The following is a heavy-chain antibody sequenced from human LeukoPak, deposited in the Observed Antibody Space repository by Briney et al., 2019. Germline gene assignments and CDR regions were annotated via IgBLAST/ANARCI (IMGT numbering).Heavy chain of an antibody. CDR1: GVRFSNYA. D-gene: IGHD1-26*01. Sequence: GGSLRLSCAVSGVRFSNYAMTWVRQAPGKGLEWVSTISASGSNTYYADSVRGRFTISRDNSKNTLYLQMNRLRAEDTAVYYCAKDYSGSFDYWGQGNLVTVSS. CDR2: ISASGSNT. CDR3: AKDYSGSFDY. V-gene: IGHV3-23*01. J-gene: IGHJ4*02.